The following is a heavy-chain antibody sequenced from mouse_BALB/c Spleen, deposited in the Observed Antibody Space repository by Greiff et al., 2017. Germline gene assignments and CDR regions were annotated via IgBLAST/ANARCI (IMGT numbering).Heavy chain of an antibody. CDR3: AKEYGKGNFDY. J-gene: IGHJ2*01. V-gene: IGHV1-63*02. D-gene: IGHD2-10*02. CDR2: IYPGGGYT. CDR1: GYTFTNYW. Sequence: VQLQQSGAELVRPGTSVKISCKASGYTFTNYWLGWVKQRPGHGLEWIGDIYPGGGYTNYNEEFKGKATLTADTSSSTAYMQLSSLTSEDSAVYFCAKEYGKGNFDYWGQGTTLTVSS.